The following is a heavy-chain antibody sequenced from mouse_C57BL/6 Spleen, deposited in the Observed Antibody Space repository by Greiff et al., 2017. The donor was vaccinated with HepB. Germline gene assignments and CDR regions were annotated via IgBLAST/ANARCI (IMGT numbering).Heavy chain of an antibody. D-gene: IGHD1-3*01. CDR3: ARNYWFAY. Sequence: QVHVKQPGAELVMPGASVKLSCKASGYTFTSYWMHWVKQRPGQGLEWIGEIDPSDSYTNYNQKFKGKSTLTVDKSSSTAYMQLSSLTSEDSAVYYCARNYWFAYWGQGTLVTVSA. CDR2: IDPSDSYT. CDR1: GYTFTSYW. J-gene: IGHJ3*01. V-gene: IGHV1-69*01.